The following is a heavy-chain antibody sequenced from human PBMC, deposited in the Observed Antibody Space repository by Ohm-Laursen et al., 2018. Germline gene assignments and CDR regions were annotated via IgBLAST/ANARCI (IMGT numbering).Heavy chain of an antibody. Sequence: SDTLSLTCGVSGYSISNGYYWGWIRQSPEKGLEWIGYISYSGTSEHNPSLKGRVTMSVDTPKNQFSLSLNSVTAADTAIYYCVRDRRDGFNYVEYWGQGTLVTVSS. D-gene: IGHD5-24*01. CDR1: GYSISNGYY. CDR3: VRDRRDGFNYVEY. V-gene: IGHV4-28*03. J-gene: IGHJ4*02. CDR2: ISYSGTS.